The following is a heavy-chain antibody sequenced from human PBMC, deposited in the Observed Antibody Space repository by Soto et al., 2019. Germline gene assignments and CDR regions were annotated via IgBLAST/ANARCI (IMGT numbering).Heavy chain of an antibody. CDR1: GGTFSSYA. CDR2: IIPIFGTA. D-gene: IGHD3-10*01. J-gene: IGHJ4*02. V-gene: IGHV1-69*13. CDR3: ARGRARLWFGESSYFDY. Sequence: ASVKVSCKASGGTFSSYAISWVRQAPGQGLEWMGGIIPIFGTANYAQKFQGRVTITADESTSTAYMELSSLRSEDTAVYYCARGRARLWFGESSYFDYWGQGTLVTVSS.